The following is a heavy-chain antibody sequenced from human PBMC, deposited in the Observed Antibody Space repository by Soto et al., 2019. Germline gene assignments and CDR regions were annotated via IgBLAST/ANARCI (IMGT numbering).Heavy chain of an antibody. D-gene: IGHD4-17*01. CDR3: ARSCVTSVLYFDD. J-gene: IGHJ4*02. Sequence: SETLSLTCTVSGGSISSGDYYCSWMGQPPGKGLEWIGYIYYSGSTYYNPSLKSRVTISVDTSKNQFSLKLSSVTAADTAVYYCARSCVTSVLYFDDWGQGTLVTVSS. CDR2: IYYSGST. V-gene: IGHV4-30-4*01. CDR1: GGSISSGDYY.